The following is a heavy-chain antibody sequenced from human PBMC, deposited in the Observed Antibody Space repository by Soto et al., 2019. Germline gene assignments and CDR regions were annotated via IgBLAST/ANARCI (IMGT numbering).Heavy chain of an antibody. J-gene: IGHJ6*02. CDR1: GFTFSSYA. CDR3: ARDSGRYLYYYYYGMDV. V-gene: IGHV3-30-3*01. Sequence: PGGSLRLSCAASGFTFSSYAMHWVRQAPGKGLEWVAVISYDGSNKYYADSVKGRFTISRDNSKNTLYLQMNSQRAEDTAVYYCARDSGRYLYYYYYGMDVWGQGTTVTVSS. D-gene: IGHD3-10*01. CDR2: ISYDGSNK.